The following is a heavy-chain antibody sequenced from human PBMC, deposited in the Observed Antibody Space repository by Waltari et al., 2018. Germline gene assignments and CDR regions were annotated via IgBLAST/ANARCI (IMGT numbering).Heavy chain of an antibody. CDR1: GYSLSRGSY. J-gene: IGHJ4*02. Sequence: QVTLQESRPGLVKPSEPLSLTSTVHGYSLSRGSYVRWIWQPPGKGLEWIGSIYHSGSTYYNPSLKSRVTISVDTSKNQFSLKLSSVTAADTAVYYCARVRIWGSYRLFDYWGQGTLVTVSS. D-gene: IGHD3-16*02. CDR2: IYHSGST. V-gene: IGHV4-38-2*02. CDR3: ARVRIWGSYRLFDY.